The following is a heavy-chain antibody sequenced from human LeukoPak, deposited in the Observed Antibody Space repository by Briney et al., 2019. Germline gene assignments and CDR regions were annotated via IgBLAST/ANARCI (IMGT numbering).Heavy chain of an antibody. Sequence: GGSLRLSCAASGFTFSSYGMHWVRQAPGKGLEGVAFIRYDGSNKYYADTVKGRFTISRDNSKNTLYLQMNSLRAEDTAVYYCAKAGRGEDYYYYYMDVWGKGTTVTVS. CDR3: AKAGRGEDYYYYYMDV. J-gene: IGHJ6*03. CDR1: GFTFSSYG. V-gene: IGHV3-30*02. D-gene: IGHD3-10*01. CDR2: IRYDGSNK.